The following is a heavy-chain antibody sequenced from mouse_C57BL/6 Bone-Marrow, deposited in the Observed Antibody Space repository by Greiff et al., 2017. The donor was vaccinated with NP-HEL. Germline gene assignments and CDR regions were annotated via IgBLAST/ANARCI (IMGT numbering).Heavy chain of an antibody. J-gene: IGHJ4*01. D-gene: IGHD2-5*01. CDR2: INPSSGYT. CDR1: GYTFTSYW. Sequence: QVQLKQSGAELAKPGASVKLSCKASGYTFTSYWMHWVKQRPGQGLEWIGYINPSSGYTKYNQKFKDKATLTADKSSSTAYMQLSSLTYEDSAVYYCARLGLYYSNYNYYAIGYWGQGTSVTVSS. V-gene: IGHV1-7*01. CDR3: ARLGLYYSNYNYYAIGY.